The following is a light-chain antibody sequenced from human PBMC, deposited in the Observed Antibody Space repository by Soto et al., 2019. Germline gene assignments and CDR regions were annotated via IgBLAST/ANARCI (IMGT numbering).Light chain of an antibody. J-gene: IGLJ1*01. Sequence: QSALTQPASVSGSPGQSITISCTGTSSDVGGYNFVSWYQQHPGKAPKLMIYEVSNRPSGVSNRFSGSKSGNTASLIISGLQAEDEADYYCSSNTRSRTYVFGSGTKVTVL. CDR3: SSNTRSRTYV. CDR2: EVS. V-gene: IGLV2-14*01. CDR1: SSDVGGYNF.